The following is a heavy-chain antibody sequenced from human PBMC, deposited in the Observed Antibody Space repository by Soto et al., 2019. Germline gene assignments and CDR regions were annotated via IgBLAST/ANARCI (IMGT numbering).Heavy chain of an antibody. CDR3: ARVLFGRGNWFDP. CDR1: GGSISSYY. J-gene: IGHJ5*02. Sequence: SETLSLTCTVSGGSISSYYWSWIRQPPGKGLEWIGYIYYSGSTNYNPSIKSRVTISVDTSKNQFSLKLSSLTAADTAVYYCARVLFGRGNWFDPWGQGTLVTVS. V-gene: IGHV4-59*01. D-gene: IGHD3-3*01. CDR2: IYYSGST.